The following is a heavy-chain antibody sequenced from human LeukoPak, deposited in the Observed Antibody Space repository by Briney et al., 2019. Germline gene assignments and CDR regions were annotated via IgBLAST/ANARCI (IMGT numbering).Heavy chain of an antibody. V-gene: IGHV3-33*01. J-gene: IGHJ4*02. CDR3: ARDLNDYGDVGSDY. Sequence: GGSLRLSCAASGFTFSSYGMHWVRQAPGKGLEWVAVIWYDGSNKYYADSVKGRFTISRDNPKNTLYLQMNSLRAEDTAVYYCARDLNDYGDVGSDYWGQGTLVTVSS. CDR2: IWYDGSNK. CDR1: GFTFSSYG. D-gene: IGHD4-17*01.